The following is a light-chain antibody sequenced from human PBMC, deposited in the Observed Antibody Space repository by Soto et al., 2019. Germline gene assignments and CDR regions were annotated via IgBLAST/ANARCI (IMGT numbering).Light chain of an antibody. CDR1: SSDVGFFNY. Sequence: QSVLTQPPSVSGSPGQSVTISCTGTSSDVGFFNYVSWYQHHPGKVPKFLIYEVNKRPSGVPDRFSGSKSGNTASLTFSGLQPEDEAEYFCSSFVDGTSYVFGTGTKVTVL. V-gene: IGLV2-8*01. J-gene: IGLJ1*01. CDR2: EVN. CDR3: SSFVDGTSYV.